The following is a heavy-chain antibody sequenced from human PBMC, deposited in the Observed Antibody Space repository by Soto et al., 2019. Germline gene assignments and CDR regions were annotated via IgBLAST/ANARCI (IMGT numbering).Heavy chain of an antibody. Sequence: ASVKVSCKASGYTFISYGISWVRQAPGQGLEWMGWISTYNGNTEYAQKLQGRVTMTTDTSTSTAYMDLRSLRFDDTAVYYCAREGGVYSSSVRGWFDPWGQGTLVTVSS. CDR3: AREGGVYSSSVRGWFDP. J-gene: IGHJ5*02. V-gene: IGHV1-18*01. CDR1: GYTFISYG. CDR2: ISTYNGNT. D-gene: IGHD6-6*01.